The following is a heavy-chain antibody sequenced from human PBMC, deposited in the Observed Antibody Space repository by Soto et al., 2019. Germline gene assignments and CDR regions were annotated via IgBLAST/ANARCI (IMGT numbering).Heavy chain of an antibody. D-gene: IGHD5-12*01. CDR2: TYYRSKWYN. V-gene: IGHV6-1*01. CDR3: ARSNEMATIRFFDH. J-gene: IGHJ4*02. CDR1: GDSVSSNMAA. Sequence: SQTLSLTSAISGDSVSSNMAAWNWIRQSPSRGLEWLGRTYYRSKWYNDYAVSVKSRITINPDTSKNQFSLQLNSVTPEDTAVYYCARSNEMATIRFFDHWGQGTLVTVSS.